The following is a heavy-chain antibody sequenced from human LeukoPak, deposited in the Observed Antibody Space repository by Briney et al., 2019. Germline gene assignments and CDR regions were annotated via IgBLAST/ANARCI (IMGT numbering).Heavy chain of an antibody. Sequence: SETLSLTCTVSGGSISSSSYYWGWIRQPPGKGLEWIGSIYYSGSTYYNPSLKSRVTISVDTSKNQFSLKLSSVTAADTAVYYCARNYYYDSFDYWGQGTLVTVSS. CDR1: GGSISSSSYY. CDR2: IYYSGST. J-gene: IGHJ4*02. D-gene: IGHD3-22*01. V-gene: IGHV4-39*07. CDR3: ARNYYYDSFDY.